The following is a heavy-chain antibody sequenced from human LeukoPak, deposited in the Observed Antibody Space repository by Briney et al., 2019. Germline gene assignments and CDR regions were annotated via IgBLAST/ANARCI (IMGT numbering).Heavy chain of an antibody. Sequence: KSGGSLRLSCAASGFTFSDSWMSWVRQVPGKGLESVGRIKSKSEGGTIDYAAPVKGRFTISRDDSTKTLYLQMNSLKTEDTGVYYCTSGGGTMDFWGQGTLVTVSS. J-gene: IGHJ4*02. CDR2: IKSKSEGGTI. CDR1: GFTFSDSW. CDR3: TSGGGTMDF. V-gene: IGHV3-15*01. D-gene: IGHD2-15*01.